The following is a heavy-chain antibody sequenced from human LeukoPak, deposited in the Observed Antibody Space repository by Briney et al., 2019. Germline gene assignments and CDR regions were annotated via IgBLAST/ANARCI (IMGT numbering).Heavy chain of an antibody. CDR3: ATSKLEWLFNFYY. CDR2: IRQDGNEK. J-gene: IGHJ4*02. Sequence: GGSLRLSCAASGFTFSSYWMSWVRQAPGKGLEWVANIRQDGNEKYYVDSVKGRFITSRDNAKNSLYLQINSLRAEDTAVYFCATSKLEWLFNFYYWGQGTLVTVSS. CDR1: GFTFSSYW. D-gene: IGHD3-3*01. V-gene: IGHV3-7*03.